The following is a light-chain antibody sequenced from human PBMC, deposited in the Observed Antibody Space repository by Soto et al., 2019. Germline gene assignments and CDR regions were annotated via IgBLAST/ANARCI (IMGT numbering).Light chain of an antibody. V-gene: IGKV3-20*01. CDR2: RAS. Sequence: EILLTQFAGTLCLFPGGRATLCCRASQTVTSTLLAWFQQKPGQAPRLLIYRASSRATGVPDRFTGSGSGTDFTPTISRLEPEDFALYYCQQYGDAPITFGQGTRLEIK. CDR1: QTVTSTL. J-gene: IGKJ5*01. CDR3: QQYGDAPIT.